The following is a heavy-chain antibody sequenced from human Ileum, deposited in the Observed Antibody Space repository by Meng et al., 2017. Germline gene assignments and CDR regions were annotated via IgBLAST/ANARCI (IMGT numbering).Heavy chain of an antibody. CDR3: ARDLLGPAIAASGYFDP. CDR2: IYHTGST. CDR1: GGSISDSNW. Sequence: QVQWRESGHGLGRPPGTLAIACAVSGGSISDSNWWSWVRQPPGKGLEWIGEIYHTGSTNYNPSLKSRVTMSLDKSKNQFFLDLTPVTAADTAVYYCARDLLGPAIAASGYFDPWGQGTLVTVSS. V-gene: IGHV4-4*03. D-gene: IGHD5-12*01. J-gene: IGHJ5*02.